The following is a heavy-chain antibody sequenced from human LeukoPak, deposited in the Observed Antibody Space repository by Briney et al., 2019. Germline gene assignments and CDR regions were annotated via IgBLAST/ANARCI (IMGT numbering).Heavy chain of an antibody. V-gene: IGHV4-31*03. CDR3: AKFSSSSGYYQSFDY. CDR1: GGSINSDDYY. Sequence: SETLSLTCTVSGGSINSDDYYWSWARQLPGKGLEWFGYIHYSGSTYYSPYLRSRVTMSVDTSKNQFSRKLTSVTAADTAVYYCAKFSSSSGYYQSFDYWGQGTLVTVSS. J-gene: IGHJ4*02. CDR2: IHYSGST. D-gene: IGHD3-22*01.